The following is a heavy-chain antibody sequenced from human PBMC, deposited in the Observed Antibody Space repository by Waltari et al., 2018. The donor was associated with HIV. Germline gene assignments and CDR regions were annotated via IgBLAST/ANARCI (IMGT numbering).Heavy chain of an antibody. CDR3: AGDRRGFGYGDF. Sequence: EVQLVESGGGLVQPGGSLRLSWSASGFPFNDYSMYWVRQSPGKGLEWVSSISSSSAYIYYADSVKGRFTISRDNAKNSLYLQMNSLRAEDAAVYYCAGDRRGFGYGDFWGQGTLVTVSP. CDR1: GFPFNDYS. D-gene: IGHD5-18*01. V-gene: IGHV3-21*06. CDR2: ISSSSAYI. J-gene: IGHJ4*02.